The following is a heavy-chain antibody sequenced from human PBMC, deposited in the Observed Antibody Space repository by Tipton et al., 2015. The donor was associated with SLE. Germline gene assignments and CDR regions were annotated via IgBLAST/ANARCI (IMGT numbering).Heavy chain of an antibody. V-gene: IGHV4-59*12. CDR3: ARVRGSATYYSPRYYGMDV. CDR1: GGSIRGYY. Sequence: LRLSCTVSGGSIRGYYWSWIRQPPGKGLEWMGYINYSGSTNYNPSLKSRVTTSVDTSKNQLSLKLSSVTAADTAVYYCARVRGSATYYSPRYYGMDVWGQGTTVTVSS. J-gene: IGHJ6*02. D-gene: IGHD3-10*01. CDR2: INYSGST.